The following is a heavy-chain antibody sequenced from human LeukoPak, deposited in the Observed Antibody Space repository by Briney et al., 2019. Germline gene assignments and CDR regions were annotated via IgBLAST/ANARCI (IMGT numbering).Heavy chain of an antibody. J-gene: IGHJ4*02. CDR3: AREASTIDH. V-gene: IGHV3-23*01. CDR2: LSGSGDNT. Sequence: GGSLRLSCVASGFTFSTFAMTWVRQAPGKGLEWVSSLSGSGDNTFYVDSVKGRFTISRDNAKNTLYLQMNSLRAEDTAVYYCAREASTIDHWGQGTLVTVSS. D-gene: IGHD1-26*01. CDR1: GFTFSTFA.